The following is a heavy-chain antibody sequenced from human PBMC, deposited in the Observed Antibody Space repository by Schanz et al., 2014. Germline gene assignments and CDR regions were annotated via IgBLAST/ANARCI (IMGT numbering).Heavy chain of an antibody. CDR3: ARGLGELRPLDH. J-gene: IGHJ4*02. V-gene: IGHV1-46*01. Sequence: QVQLVQSGAEVEKPGASVTVSCKASGYTFTAYYMHWVRQAPGQGLEWMGIINPSGGSTRYAQKFQGRVTMTTDTSTSTAYMELRSLTSDDTAVYYCARGLGELRPLDHWGQGTLVTVSS. CDR1: GYTFTAYY. CDR2: INPSGGST. D-gene: IGHD3-16*01.